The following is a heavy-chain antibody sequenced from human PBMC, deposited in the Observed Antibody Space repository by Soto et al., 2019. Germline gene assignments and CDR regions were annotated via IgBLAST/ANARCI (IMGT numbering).Heavy chain of an antibody. D-gene: IGHD4-17*01. CDR1: GGSILNGGHY. Sequence: SETLSLACTVSGGSILNGGHYWTWIRQHPGKGLEWIGRIFFSGNTHYNPALKSRLTFSLDTAKNQFSPKLTSVTAADTAIYYYARDNYGDMHDFWSPGTLVTVSS. J-gene: IGHJ4*02. CDR2: IFFSGNT. V-gene: IGHV4-31*03. CDR3: ARDNYGDMHDF.